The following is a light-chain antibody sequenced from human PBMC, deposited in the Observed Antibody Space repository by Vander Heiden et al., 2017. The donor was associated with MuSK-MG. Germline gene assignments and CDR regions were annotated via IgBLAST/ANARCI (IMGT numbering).Light chain of an antibody. CDR2: TLS. CDR3: MQHMEFPWT. Sequence: DIVMTQTPLSLPVTPGEPASISCRSSQSLLDSVDGSSYLDWYLQKPGLSPQLLISTLSYRASGVPDRFRGSGSGTNFTLQITRVEADDVGVYYCMQHMEFPWTFGQGTKVEIK. V-gene: IGKV2-40*01. CDR1: QSLLDSVDGSSY. J-gene: IGKJ1*01.